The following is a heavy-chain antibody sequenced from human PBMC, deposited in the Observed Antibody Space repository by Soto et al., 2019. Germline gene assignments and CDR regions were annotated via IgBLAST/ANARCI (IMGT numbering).Heavy chain of an antibody. CDR3: ARRGAARTAYFDY. CDR2: IYYSGST. J-gene: IGHJ4*02. Sequence: SETLSLTCTVSGGSISSSIYYWGWIRQPPGKGLEWIGSIYYSGSTYYNPSLKSRVTISVDTSKNQFSLKLSSVTAADTAVYYCARRGAARTAYFDYWGQGTLVTVSS. CDR1: GGSISSSIYY. V-gene: IGHV4-39*01. D-gene: IGHD6-6*01.